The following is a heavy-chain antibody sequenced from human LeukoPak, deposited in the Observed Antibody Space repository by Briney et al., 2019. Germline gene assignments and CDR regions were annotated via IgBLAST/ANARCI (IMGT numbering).Heavy chain of an antibody. D-gene: IGHD3-10*01. CDR3: ATMVREFSNWFDP. CDR1: GFTFSDYY. V-gene: IGHV3-11*03. Sequence: GGSLRLSCAASGFTFSDYYMRWIRQAPGKGLEWVSYISSSSSYTNYADSVKGRFTISRDNAKNSLYLQMNSLRAEDTAVYYCATMVREFSNWFDPWGQGTLVTVSS. CDR2: ISSSSSYT. J-gene: IGHJ5*02.